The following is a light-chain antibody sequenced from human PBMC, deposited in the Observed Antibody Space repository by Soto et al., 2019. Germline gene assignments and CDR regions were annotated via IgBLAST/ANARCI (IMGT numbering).Light chain of an antibody. V-gene: IGLV2-14*03. CDR2: DVS. Sequence: QSALTQPASISGSPGQSIAISCTGTSNDVGGYNSVSWYQHHPGKAPKLMIYDVSYWPSGVSDRFSGSKSGNTASLTISGLQPEDEADYYCNSYTRTTTLVFGTGTKLTVL. CDR3: NSYTRTTTLV. J-gene: IGLJ1*01. CDR1: SNDVGGYNS.